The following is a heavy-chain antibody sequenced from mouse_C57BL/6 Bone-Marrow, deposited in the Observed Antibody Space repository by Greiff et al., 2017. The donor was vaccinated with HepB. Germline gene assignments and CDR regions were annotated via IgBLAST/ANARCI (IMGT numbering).Heavy chain of an antibody. V-gene: IGHV5-4*01. Sequence: EVKVVESGGGLVKPGGSLKLSCAASGFTFSSYAMSWVRQTQEKRLEWVATISDGGSYTYYPDNVKGRFTISRDNAKNNLYLQMSHLKPEDTAMYYCARDDYYGSPLYAMDYWGQGTSVTVSS. CDR1: GFTFSSYA. D-gene: IGHD1-1*01. CDR3: ARDDYYGSPLYAMDY. J-gene: IGHJ4*01. CDR2: ISDGGSYT.